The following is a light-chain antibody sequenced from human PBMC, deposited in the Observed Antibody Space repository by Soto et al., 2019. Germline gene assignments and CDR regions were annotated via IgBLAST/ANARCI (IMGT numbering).Light chain of an antibody. CDR1: QSISSW. CDR3: QQYNSYWT. J-gene: IGKJ1*01. CDR2: DAS. V-gene: IGKV1-5*01. Sequence: DIQMTQSPSTLSASVGDRVTITCQACQSISSWLAWYQQKPGKAPKLLIYDASSLESGVPSRFSGSGSGTEFTLTISSLQPDDFATYYCQQYNSYWTFGQGTKVEIK.